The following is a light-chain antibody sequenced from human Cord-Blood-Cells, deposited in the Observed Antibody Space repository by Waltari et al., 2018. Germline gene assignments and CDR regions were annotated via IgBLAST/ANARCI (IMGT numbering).Light chain of an antibody. Sequence: QTVLTQEPSLTVSPGGTVTLTCAPSPGAVTRGYYPNCFHQKPGQAPRPLIYSTSNKHSWPPARFSGSLLGGKAALTLSGVQPEDEAEYDCLLYYGGAWVFGGGTKLTVL. CDR3: LLYYGGAWV. CDR2: STS. J-gene: IGLJ3*02. CDR1: PGAVTRGYY. V-gene: IGLV7-43*01.